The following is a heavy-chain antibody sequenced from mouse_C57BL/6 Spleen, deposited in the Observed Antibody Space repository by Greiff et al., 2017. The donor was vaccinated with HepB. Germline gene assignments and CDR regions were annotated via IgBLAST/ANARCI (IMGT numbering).Heavy chain of an antibody. V-gene: IGHV14-3*01. Sequence: EVQLQQSVAELVRPGASVKLSCTASGFNIKNTYMHWVKQRPEQGLEWIGRIDPANGNTKYAPKFQGKATINADTSSNTAYLQLSSLTSEDTAIYYCAHYYYGSSSSFAYWGQGTLVTVSA. J-gene: IGHJ3*01. CDR3: AHYYYGSSSSFAY. CDR2: IDPANGNT. CDR1: GFNIKNTY. D-gene: IGHD1-1*01.